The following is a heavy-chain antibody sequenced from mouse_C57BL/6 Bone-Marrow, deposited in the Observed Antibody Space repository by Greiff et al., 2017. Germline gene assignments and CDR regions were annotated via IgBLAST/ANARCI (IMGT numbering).Heavy chain of an antibody. Sequence: VQLQQSGPGLVAPSQSLSITCTVSGFSLTSYAISWVRQPPGKGLEWLGVIWTGGGTNYNSALKSRLSISKDNSKSQVFLKMNSLQTDDTARYYCARNCPYYYGSSYWYFDVWGTGTTVTVSS. D-gene: IGHD1-1*01. CDR1: GFSLTSYA. V-gene: IGHV2-9-1*01. CDR2: IWTGGGT. CDR3: ARNCPYYYGSSYWYFDV. J-gene: IGHJ1*03.